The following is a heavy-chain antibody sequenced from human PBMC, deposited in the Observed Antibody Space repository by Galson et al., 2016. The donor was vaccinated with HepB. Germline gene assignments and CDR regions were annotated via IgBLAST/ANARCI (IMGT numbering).Heavy chain of an antibody. Sequence: PALVKPTQTLTLTCTFSGFSLSTSGVGVGWIRQPPGKALEWLALIFWDDDKRYSPSLKSRVTITKDTSKNQVLLTMTNMDPVDTATYYCENRPYSSSFYVAFDFWGQGTMVTVSS. CDR1: GFSLSTSGVG. D-gene: IGHD6-13*01. CDR2: IFWDDDK. J-gene: IGHJ3*01. CDR3: ENRPYSSSFYVAFDF. V-gene: IGHV2-5*02.